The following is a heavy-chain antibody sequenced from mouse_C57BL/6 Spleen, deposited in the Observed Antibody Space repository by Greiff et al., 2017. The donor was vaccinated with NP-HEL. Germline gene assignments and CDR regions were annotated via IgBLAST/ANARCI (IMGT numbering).Heavy chain of an antibody. CDR2: IDPETGGT. J-gene: IGHJ2*01. D-gene: IGHD3-2*02. CDR1: GYTFTDYE. Sequence: QVQLQQSGAELVRPGASVTLSCKASGYTFTDYEMHWVKQTPVHGLEWIGAIDPETGGTAYNQKFKGKAILTADKSSSTAYMELRSLTSEDSAVYYCTIPQLRLRRYFDYWGQGTTLTVSS. CDR3: TIPQLRLRRYFDY. V-gene: IGHV1-15*01.